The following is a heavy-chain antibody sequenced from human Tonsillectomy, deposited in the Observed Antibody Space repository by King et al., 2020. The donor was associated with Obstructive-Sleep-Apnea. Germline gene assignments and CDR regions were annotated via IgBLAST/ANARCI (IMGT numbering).Heavy chain of an antibody. CDR1: GGSITNGGYY. CDR3: ALSFYYDSSAAEGAFDT. D-gene: IGHD3-22*01. V-gene: IGHV4-31*03. CDR2: IHYTGST. J-gene: IGHJ3*02. Sequence: QLQESGPGLVKPSQTLSLTCTVSGGSITNGGYYWSWIRQRPGKGLEWIGYIHYTGSTYYNPSLKSRLTISIDTSNNQFSLKLSSVTAADTAVYYCALSFYYDSSAAEGAFDTWGQGTMVTVSS.